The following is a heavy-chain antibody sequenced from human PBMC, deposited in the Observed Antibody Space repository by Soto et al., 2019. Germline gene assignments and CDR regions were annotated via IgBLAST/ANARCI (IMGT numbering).Heavy chain of an antibody. J-gene: IGHJ5*02. V-gene: IGHV4-34*01. CDR2: INHSGST. D-gene: IGHD2-15*01. Sequence: PSETLSLTCAVYGGSFSGYYWSWIRQPPGKGLEWIGEINHSGSTNYNPSLKSRVTISVDTSKNQFSLKLSSVTAADTAVYYCARGSPDIVVVVAATRGWFDPWGQGTLVTVSS. CDR3: ARGSPDIVVVVAATRGWFDP. CDR1: GGSFSGYY.